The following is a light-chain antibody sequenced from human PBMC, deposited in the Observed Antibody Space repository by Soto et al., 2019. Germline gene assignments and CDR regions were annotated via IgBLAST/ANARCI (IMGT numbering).Light chain of an antibody. CDR2: EVS. CDR3: SSYAGSNNVV. V-gene: IGLV2-8*01. Sequence: QSALTQPPSASGSPGQSVTISCTGTSIDIGGYNYVSWYQQHPGKAPKLMIYEVSERPSGVPDRFSGSKSGNTASLTVSGLQAEDEADYYCSSYAGSNNVVFGGGTKVTFL. J-gene: IGLJ2*01. CDR1: SIDIGGYNY.